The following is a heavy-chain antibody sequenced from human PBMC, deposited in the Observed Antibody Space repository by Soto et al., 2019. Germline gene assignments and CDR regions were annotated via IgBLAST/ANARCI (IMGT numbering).Heavy chain of an antibody. CDR3: ARDDIGYCSSTSCYLFRWFDP. J-gene: IGHJ5*02. Sequence: ASVKVSFTASGYTFTSYGISWVRQAPGQGLEWMGWISAYNGNTNYAQKLQGRVTMTTDTSTSTAYMELRSLRSDDTAVYYCARDDIGYCSSTSCYLFRWFDPWGQGTLVTVSS. V-gene: IGHV1-18*01. CDR1: GYTFTSYG. CDR2: ISAYNGNT. D-gene: IGHD2-2*01.